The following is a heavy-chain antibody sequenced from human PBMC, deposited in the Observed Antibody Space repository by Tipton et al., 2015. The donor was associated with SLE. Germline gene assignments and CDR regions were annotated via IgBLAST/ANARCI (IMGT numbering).Heavy chain of an antibody. CDR1: GASINSRSYF. D-gene: IGHD2-2*01. CDR3: ARAEYQLPEVGMDV. J-gene: IGHJ6*02. V-gene: IGHV4-39*07. CDR2: ISFSDNT. Sequence: TLSLTCTVSGASINSRSYFWGWVRQPPGKGLEWIGSISFSDNTYYSPSLKGRATISVDTSKNQFSLTLKSVTAADTAVYYCARAEYQLPEVGMDVWGQGTTVTVSS.